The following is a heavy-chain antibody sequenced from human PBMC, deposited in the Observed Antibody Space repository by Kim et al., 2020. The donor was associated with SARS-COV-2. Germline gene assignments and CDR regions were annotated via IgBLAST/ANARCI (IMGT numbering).Heavy chain of an antibody. Sequence: AESVKGRFTISRDDSKNSMYLQMNSLKSEDTAVYYCARRTFYSGFYYFDDWGQGTLVTVSS. CDR3: ARRTFYSGFYYFDD. V-gene: IGHV3-72*01. D-gene: IGHD1-26*01. J-gene: IGHJ4*02.